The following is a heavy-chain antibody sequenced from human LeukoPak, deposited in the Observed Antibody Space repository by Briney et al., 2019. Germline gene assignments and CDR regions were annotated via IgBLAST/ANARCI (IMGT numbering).Heavy chain of an antibody. CDR1: GYTFTSYG. CDR3: ARSDSSGYYKGGFDY. J-gene: IGHJ4*02. V-gene: IGHV1-18*01. Sequence: ASVKVSCEASGYTFTSYGISWVRQAPGQGLEWTGWISAYNGNTNYAQKLQGRVTMTTDTSTSTAYMELRSLRSDDTAVYYCARSDSSGYYKGGFDYWGQGTLVTVSS. CDR2: ISAYNGNT. D-gene: IGHD3-22*01.